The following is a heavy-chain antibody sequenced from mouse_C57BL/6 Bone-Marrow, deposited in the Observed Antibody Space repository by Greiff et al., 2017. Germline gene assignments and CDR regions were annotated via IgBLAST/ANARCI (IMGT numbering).Heavy chain of an antibody. J-gene: IGHJ3*01. CDR3: ARHPLRRAWFAY. CDR2: ISSGGSYT. V-gene: IGHV5-6*01. Sequence: EVMLVESGGDLVKPGGSLKLSCAASGFTFSSYGMSWVRQTPDKRLEWVATISSGGSYTYYPDSLKGRFTISRDNAKNTLYLQLSSLTSEDTAMXYCARHPLRRAWFAYWGQGTLVTVSA. D-gene: IGHD2-12*01. CDR1: GFTFSSYG.